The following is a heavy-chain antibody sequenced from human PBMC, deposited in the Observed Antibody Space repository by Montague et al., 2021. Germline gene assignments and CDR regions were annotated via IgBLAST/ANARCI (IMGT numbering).Heavy chain of an antibody. V-gene: IGHV4-39*01. J-gene: IGHJ4*02. D-gene: IGHD2-8*01. Sequence: SETLSLTCIVSGGSISSSNYHWGWIRQPPGKGLEWIGSITYTGNTYYNPSLKSLVTMSVDTSRNQFSLKLTSVTAADTAVYYCARLDIVLIYWGFDYWGQGTLVTVSS. CDR2: ITYTGNT. CDR1: GGSISSSNYH. CDR3: ARLDIVLIYWGFDY.